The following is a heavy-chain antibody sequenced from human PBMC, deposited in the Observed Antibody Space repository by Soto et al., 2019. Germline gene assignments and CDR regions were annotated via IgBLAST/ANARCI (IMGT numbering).Heavy chain of an antibody. Sequence: GGSLRLSCAASGFTFSSYAMSWVRQAPGKGLEWVSAISGSGGSTYYADSVKGRFTISRDNSKNTLYLQMNSLRAEDTAVYYCAKCGYCSSTSCYAGVYNWFDPWGQGTLVTVSS. CDR3: AKCGYCSSTSCYAGVYNWFDP. CDR1: GFTFSSYA. D-gene: IGHD2-2*03. V-gene: IGHV3-23*01. J-gene: IGHJ5*02. CDR2: ISGSGGST.